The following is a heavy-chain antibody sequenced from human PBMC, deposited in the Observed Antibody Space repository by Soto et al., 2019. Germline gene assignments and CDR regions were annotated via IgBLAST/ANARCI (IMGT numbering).Heavy chain of an antibody. D-gene: IGHD6-19*01. Sequence: QVQLLQSGAEVKKPGSSVRVSCEASGGTFRTYARIWVRQAPGQGLEWMGEIIPIFGTVNYAQKFQGRVTITADESTTTVYMDLRSLRSEDTAVYYCAKGAVAGTPTSYYYYGMDVWGQGTTVTVSS. J-gene: IGHJ6*02. CDR3: AKGAVAGTPTSYYYYGMDV. CDR1: GGTFRTYA. CDR2: IIPIFGTV. V-gene: IGHV1-69*12.